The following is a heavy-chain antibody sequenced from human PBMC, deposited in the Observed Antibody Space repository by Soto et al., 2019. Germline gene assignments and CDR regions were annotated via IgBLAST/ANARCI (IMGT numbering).Heavy chain of an antibody. V-gene: IGHV1-8*01. D-gene: IGHD2-15*01. CDR1: GYTFTSYD. J-gene: IGHJ5*02. CDR3: FVVAATLKNENWFDP. Sequence: ASVKVSCKASGYTFTSYDINWVRQATGQGLEWMGWMNPNSGNTGYAQKFQGRVTMTRNTSISTAYMELSSLRSEDTAVYYCFVVAATLKNENWFDPWGQGTLVTVSS. CDR2: MNPNSGNT.